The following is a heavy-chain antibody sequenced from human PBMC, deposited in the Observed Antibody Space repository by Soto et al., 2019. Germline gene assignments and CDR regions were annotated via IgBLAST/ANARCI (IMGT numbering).Heavy chain of an antibody. Sequence: SETLSLTCTVSGASISTSIYYWGWIRQPPGKGLEWIGTIYYSGSTYYNPSLKSRVTISVDTSKNQFSLKLRSVTAADTAIYYCVRRFEYSTGWYYFDYWGQGTLVTVSS. CDR1: GASISTSIYY. CDR3: VRRFEYSTGWYYFDY. CDR2: IYYSGST. V-gene: IGHV4-39*01. J-gene: IGHJ4*02. D-gene: IGHD6-19*01.